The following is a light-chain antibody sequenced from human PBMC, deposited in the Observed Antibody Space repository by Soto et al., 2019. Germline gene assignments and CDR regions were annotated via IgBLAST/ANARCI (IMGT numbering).Light chain of an antibody. CDR1: SSNIGGNS. V-gene: IGLV1-51*01. J-gene: IGLJ1*01. CDR2: DDN. CDR3: GSWDSSLSAYV. Sequence: QSVMTQPPSVSAAPGQKVTFSCSGSSSNIGGNSVSWYQQLPGTAPKLLIYDDNKRPSGIPDRFSGSKSGTSATLGITGFQNGDEADYYCGSWDSSLSAYVFGTGTKLTVL.